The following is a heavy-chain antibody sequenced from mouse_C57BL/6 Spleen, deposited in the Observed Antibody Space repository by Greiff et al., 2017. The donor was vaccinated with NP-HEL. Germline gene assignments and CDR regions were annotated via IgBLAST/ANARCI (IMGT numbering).Heavy chain of an antibody. CDR2: IDPENGDT. CDR3: TTLGGVPRAY. CDR1: GFNIKDDY. Sequence: EVQLQESGAELVRPGASVKLSCTASGFNIKDDYMHWVKQRPEQGLEWIGWIDPENGDTEYASKFQGKATITADTSSNTAYLQLSSLTSEDTAVYYCTTLGGVPRAYWGQGTLVTVSA. D-gene: IGHD3-1*01. J-gene: IGHJ3*01. V-gene: IGHV14-4*01.